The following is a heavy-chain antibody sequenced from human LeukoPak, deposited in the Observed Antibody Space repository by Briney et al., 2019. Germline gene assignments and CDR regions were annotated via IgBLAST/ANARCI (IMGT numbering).Heavy chain of an antibody. J-gene: IGHJ4*02. CDR2: IYYSGST. V-gene: IGHV4-59*01. CDR1: GGSIGSYY. D-gene: IGHD5-18*01. CDR3: ARDTDTAMAY. Sequence: SETLSLTCTISGGSIGSYYWSWIRQPPGKGLEWIGYIYYSGSTNYNPSLKSRVTISVDTSKNQFSLKLSSVTAADTAVYYCARDTDTAMAYWGQGTLVTVSS.